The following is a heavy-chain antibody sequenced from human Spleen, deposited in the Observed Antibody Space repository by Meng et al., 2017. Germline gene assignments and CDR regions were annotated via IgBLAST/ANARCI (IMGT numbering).Heavy chain of an antibody. J-gene: IGHJ2*01. Sequence: QVQLQQWGAGLLKPSGTLSLTCAVSGGSISSSNWWSWVRQPPGKGLEWIGEIYHSGSTNYNPSLKSRVTISVDKSKNQFSLKLSSVTAADTAVYYCARGGRSGWTRRYFDLWGRGTLVTVSS. CDR1: GGSISSSNW. V-gene: IGHV4-4*02. CDR2: IYHSGST. CDR3: ARGGRSGWTRRYFDL. D-gene: IGHD6-19*01.